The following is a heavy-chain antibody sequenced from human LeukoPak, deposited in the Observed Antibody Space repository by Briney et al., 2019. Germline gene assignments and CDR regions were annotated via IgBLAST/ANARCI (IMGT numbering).Heavy chain of an antibody. D-gene: IGHD6-19*01. CDR1: GFTFSSYA. CDR3: VKTVKDVAGTGAFAI. CDR2: ISSNGGST. J-gene: IGHJ6*01. Sequence: GGSLKLSCSASGFTFSSYAIHWVRQAPGKGLEYVSVISSNGGSTYYADSVKGRFTISRDNSKNTLYLQMSSLRAEDTAVYAGVKTVKDVAGTGAFAIWGQ. V-gene: IGHV3-64D*09.